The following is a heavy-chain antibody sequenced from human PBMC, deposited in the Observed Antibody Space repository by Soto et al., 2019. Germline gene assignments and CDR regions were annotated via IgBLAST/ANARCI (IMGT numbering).Heavy chain of an antibody. D-gene: IGHD6-19*01. V-gene: IGHV4-59*01. Sequence: SETLSLTCTVSGGSISSYYWSWIRQPPGKGLEWIGYIYYSGSTNYNPSLKSRLSISVDTSRNQFSLEVRSLTSADTAIYYCARVAYSSGHFDYWGLGTLVTVSS. J-gene: IGHJ4*02. CDR2: IYYSGST. CDR1: GGSISSYY. CDR3: ARVAYSSGHFDY.